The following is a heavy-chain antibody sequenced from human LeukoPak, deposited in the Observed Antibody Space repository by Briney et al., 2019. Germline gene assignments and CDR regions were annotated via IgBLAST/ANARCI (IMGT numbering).Heavy chain of an antibody. CDR1: GGSISGYY. Sequence: PSETLSLTCTVSGGSISGYYWSWVRQPPGKGLEWIGYIYYSGSTNYNPSLKSRVTMSVDTSRNQFSLKLSSVTAADTAVYYCARDIGCTATEIDYWGQGTLVTVSS. CDR3: ARDIGCTATEIDY. V-gene: IGHV4-59*01. CDR2: IYYSGST. J-gene: IGHJ4*02. D-gene: IGHD2-8*01.